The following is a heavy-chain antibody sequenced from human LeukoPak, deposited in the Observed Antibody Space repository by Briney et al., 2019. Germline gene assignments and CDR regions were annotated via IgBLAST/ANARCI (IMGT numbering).Heavy chain of an antibody. Sequence: PGRSLRLSCAASEFTFSSYGMHWVRQAPGKGLEWVAVIWYDGSNKYYADSVKGRFTISRDNSKNTLYLQMNSLRAEDTAVYYCARAVAVETSFDYWGQGTLVTVSS. V-gene: IGHV3-33*01. J-gene: IGHJ4*02. CDR3: ARAVAVETSFDY. D-gene: IGHD6-19*01. CDR2: IWYDGSNK. CDR1: EFTFSSYG.